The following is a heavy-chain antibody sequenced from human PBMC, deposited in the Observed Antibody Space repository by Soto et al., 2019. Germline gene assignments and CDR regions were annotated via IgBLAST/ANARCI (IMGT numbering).Heavy chain of an antibody. J-gene: IGHJ4*02. CDR1: GGSISSGGYY. CDR3: ARQRMVVITHFDY. Sequence: QVQLQESGPGLVKPSQTLSLTCTVSGGSISSGGYYWSWIRQHPGKGLEWIGYIYYSGSTYYNPSLKSRVTIIVDTAKKQCPQKLSSVTAADTAVYYCARQRMVVITHFDYWGQGTLVTVSS. CDR2: IYYSGST. V-gene: IGHV4-31*03. D-gene: IGHD3-22*01.